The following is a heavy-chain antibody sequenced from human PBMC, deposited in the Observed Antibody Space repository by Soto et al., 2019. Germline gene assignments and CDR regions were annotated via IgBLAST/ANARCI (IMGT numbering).Heavy chain of an antibody. J-gene: IGHJ4*02. CDR2: IYYSGST. CDR3: ARRPYYYGSGEFDY. Sequence: LSLTCTVSGGSISSYYWGWIRQPPGKGLEWIGSIYYSGSTYYNPSLKSRVTISVDTSKNQFSLKLSSVTAADTAVYYCARRPYYYGSGEFDYWGQGTLVTVSS. V-gene: IGHV4-39*01. D-gene: IGHD3-10*01. CDR1: GGSISSYY.